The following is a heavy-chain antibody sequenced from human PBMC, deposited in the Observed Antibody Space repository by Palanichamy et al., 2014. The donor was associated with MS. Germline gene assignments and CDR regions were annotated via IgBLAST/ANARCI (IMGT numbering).Heavy chain of an antibody. CDR3: AISSSWYGDPEYFQH. CDR2: IYYSGST. J-gene: IGHJ1*01. D-gene: IGHD6-13*01. CDR1: GGSISSSSYY. Sequence: QLQLQESGPGLVKPSETLSLTCTVSGGSISSSSYYWGWIRQPPGKGLEWIGSIYYSGSTYYNPSLKSRVTISVDTSKNRFSLKLSSVTAADTAVYYCAISSSWYGDPEYFQHWGQGTLVTVSS. V-gene: IGHV4-39*01.